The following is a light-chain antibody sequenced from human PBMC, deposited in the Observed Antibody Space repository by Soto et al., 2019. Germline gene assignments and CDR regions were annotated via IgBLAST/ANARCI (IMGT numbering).Light chain of an antibody. CDR1: QTISNY. CDR2: AAS. Sequence: DIQMTQSPSSLSASVGDRVTITCRASQTISNYLNWYQQKPGKAPKLLIYAASNLQSGVPSRFSGSGSGTDFTLTISSLQPEDFATYYCQQTYRTPLITFGQGTRLEIK. CDR3: QQTYRTPLIT. V-gene: IGKV1-39*01. J-gene: IGKJ5*01.